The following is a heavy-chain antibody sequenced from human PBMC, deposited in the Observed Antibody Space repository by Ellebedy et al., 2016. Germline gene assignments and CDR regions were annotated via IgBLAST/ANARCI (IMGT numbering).Heavy chain of an antibody. CDR3: ARLYGGVTVFDS. V-gene: IGHV3-7*03. D-gene: IGHD4-23*01. Sequence: GGSLRLXCAASRFTLSSYWMSWVRQAPGKGLEWVASIKEDGSDKKFVDSAKGRFAISRDNAESSLYLQMNSLRAEDTAVYYCARLYGGVTVFDSWGRGTLVTVSS. CDR2: IKEDGSDK. CDR1: RFTLSSYW. J-gene: IGHJ4*02.